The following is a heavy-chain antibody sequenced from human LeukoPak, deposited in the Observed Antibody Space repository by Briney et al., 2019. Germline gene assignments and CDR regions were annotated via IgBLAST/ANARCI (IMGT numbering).Heavy chain of an antibody. CDR3: ARGTKDYYGSGSYSGYNWFDP. J-gene: IGHJ5*02. CDR1: GGSISSGEYY. D-gene: IGHD3-10*01. V-gene: IGHV4-30-4*01. Sequence: SQTLSLTCTVSGGSISSGEYYWSWIRQSPGKGLEWIGLIYYIGSTNYNPSLKSRVTMSVDTSKNQFSLKLSSVTAADTAVYYCARGTKDYYGSGSYSGYNWFDPWGQGTLVTVSS. CDR2: IYYIGST.